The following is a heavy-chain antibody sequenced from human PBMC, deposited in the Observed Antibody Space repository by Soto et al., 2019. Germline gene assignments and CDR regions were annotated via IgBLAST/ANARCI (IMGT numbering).Heavy chain of an antibody. D-gene: IGHD4-17*01. Sequence: SETLSLTCTVSGGSISTRSSYWGWIRQPPGKGLEWIGEINHSGSTNYNPSLKSRVTISVDTSKNQFSLKLSSVTAADTAVYYCARGPFYRPLRGWFDPWGQGTLVTVSS. J-gene: IGHJ5*02. CDR2: INHSGST. V-gene: IGHV4-39*07. CDR1: GGSISTRSSY. CDR3: ARGPFYRPLRGWFDP.